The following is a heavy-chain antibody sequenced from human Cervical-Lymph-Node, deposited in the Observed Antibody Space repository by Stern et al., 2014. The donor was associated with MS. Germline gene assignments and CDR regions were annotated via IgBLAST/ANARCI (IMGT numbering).Heavy chain of an antibody. CDR3: ARGQPLFWGMDV. CDR2: IIPIFGAV. CDR1: GGTFDNYA. V-gene: IGHV1-69*06. J-gene: IGHJ6*02. D-gene: IGHD2-8*02. Sequence: QLVQSGAEIKKPGSSVKVSCKASGGTFDNYAISWVRQAPGQGLEWMGGIIPIFGAVNSEHSCQGRLTIAADKSTSTAYMELNSLRSDDTAVYYCARGQPLFWGMDVWGQGTTVTVSS.